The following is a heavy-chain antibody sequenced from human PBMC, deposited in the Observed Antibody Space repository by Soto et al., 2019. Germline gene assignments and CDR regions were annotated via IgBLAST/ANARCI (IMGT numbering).Heavy chain of an antibody. D-gene: IGHD2-8*01. V-gene: IGHV3-74*01. J-gene: IGHJ4*02. Sequence: EVQLVESGGGLVQPGGSLRLSCAASGLIFSNYKMHWVRQAPGKGLVWVSRISTDGSITDYADSVKGRFTVSRDNAKNTLYLQMNSLRADDTAVYYCARDPNGLHYWGQGTLVTVSS. CDR1: GLIFSNYK. CDR3: ARDPNGLHY. CDR2: ISTDGSIT.